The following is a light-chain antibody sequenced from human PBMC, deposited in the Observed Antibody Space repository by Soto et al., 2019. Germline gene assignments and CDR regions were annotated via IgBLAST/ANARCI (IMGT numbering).Light chain of an antibody. Sequence: EIVMTQSPAILSVSPGERATLSCRASQSVSSNLAWYQQKAGQAPRLLIYGASTRATGVPARFSGAGSGTEFTLTISSLQSEDLTVYYCQQFASWPLTFGGGNKVEIK. CDR3: QQFASWPLT. CDR1: QSVSSN. CDR2: GAS. J-gene: IGKJ4*01. V-gene: IGKV3-15*01.